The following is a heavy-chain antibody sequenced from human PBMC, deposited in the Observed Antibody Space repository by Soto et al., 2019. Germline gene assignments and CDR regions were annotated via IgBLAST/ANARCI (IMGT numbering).Heavy chain of an antibody. Sequence: SVKVSCKASGYAFTSYTINWVRQAPGLGLEWVGRINPIVSMSNYAQKFQGRVSMTADKSTSTAYMELRSLRSDDTAMYFCAASYGSGYRAFDYWGQGALVTVSS. CDR2: INPIVSMS. CDR1: GYAFTSYT. J-gene: IGHJ4*02. D-gene: IGHD3-10*01. CDR3: AASYGSGYRAFDY. V-gene: IGHV1-69*02.